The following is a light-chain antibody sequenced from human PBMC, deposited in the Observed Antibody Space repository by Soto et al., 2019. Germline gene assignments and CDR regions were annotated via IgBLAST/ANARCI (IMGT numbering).Light chain of an antibody. CDR1: QSVSSN. CDR3: QQYNDWPLT. Sequence: EIVMTQSPATLSVSPGERVTLSCRASQSVSSNLAWYQQKPGQAPRLLLYGASTRATGIPARFSGSGSGTEFTLIISSLQSEDFEVYYCQQYNDWPLTFGQGTKVAIK. J-gene: IGKJ1*01. CDR2: GAS. V-gene: IGKV3-15*01.